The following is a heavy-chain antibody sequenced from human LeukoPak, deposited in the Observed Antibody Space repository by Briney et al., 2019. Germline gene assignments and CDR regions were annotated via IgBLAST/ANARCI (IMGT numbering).Heavy chain of an antibody. CDR1: GGSISSRNHY. CDR2: IFYTGNT. J-gene: IGHJ4*02. Sequence: PLETPSLTCSVSGGSISSRNHYWGWIRQPPGKGLEWIGSIFYTGNTYYNPSLRSRVTMSVDTSRNHFSLSLSSVTAADMAVYYCSRHVNTFDYWGQGALVTVSS. CDR3: SRHVNTFDY. V-gene: IGHV4-39*01.